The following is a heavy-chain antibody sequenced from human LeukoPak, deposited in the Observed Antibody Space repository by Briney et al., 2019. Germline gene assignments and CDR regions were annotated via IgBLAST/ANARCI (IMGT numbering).Heavy chain of an antibody. D-gene: IGHD3-22*01. V-gene: IGHV3-30*02. CDR2: IRYDGSNK. CDR3: AKDLARSMIVGYYMDV. J-gene: IGHJ6*03. Sequence: PGRSLRLSCAASGFTFSSYGMHWVRQAPGKGLEWVAFIRYDGSNKYYADSVKGRFTISRDNSKNTLYLQMNSLRAEDTAVYYCAKDLARSMIVGYYMDVWGKGTTVTVSS. CDR1: GFTFSSYG.